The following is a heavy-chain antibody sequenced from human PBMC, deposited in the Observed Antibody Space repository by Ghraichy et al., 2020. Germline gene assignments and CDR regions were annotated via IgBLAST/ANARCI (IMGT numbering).Heavy chain of an antibody. D-gene: IGHD4-17*01. J-gene: IGHJ6*02. V-gene: IGHV1-8*01. CDR2: MNPNSGNT. CDR3: ARPGDYVFWTIMDV. Sequence: ASVKVSCKASGYTFTSYDINWVRQATGQGLEWMGWMNPNSGNTGYAQKFQGRVTMTRNTSISTAYMELSSLRSEDTAVYYCARPGDYVFWTIMDVWGQGTTVTVSS. CDR1: GYTFTSYD.